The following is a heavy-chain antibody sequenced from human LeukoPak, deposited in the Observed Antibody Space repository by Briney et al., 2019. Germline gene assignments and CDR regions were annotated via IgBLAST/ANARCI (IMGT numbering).Heavy chain of an antibody. CDR2: IKQDGSEK. Sequence: SGGSLRLSCAASGFTFSSYWMTWVRQAPGKGLEWVANIKQDGSEKFYVDSVKGRFTISRDSAKNSLYLQMNSLRAEDTAVYYCARDSGYGDYEFDYWGQGTLVTVSS. V-gene: IGHV3-7*01. CDR3: ARDSGYGDYEFDY. D-gene: IGHD4-17*01. J-gene: IGHJ4*02. CDR1: GFTFSSYW.